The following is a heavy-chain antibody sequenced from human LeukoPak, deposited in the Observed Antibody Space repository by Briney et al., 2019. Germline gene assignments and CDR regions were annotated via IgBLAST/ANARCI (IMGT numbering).Heavy chain of an antibody. CDR2: ISRSGGTT. CDR3: AKDPGGWVDY. V-gene: IGHV3-23*01. Sequence: PGGSLRLSCAASGFTFTNYAMNWVRQAPGKGLEWVSAISRSGGTTYYAESVKGRFTIPRDTSKYPLYLQRNSLRAEGTAVYFCAKDPGGWVDYWGQGTLVTVSS. CDR1: GFTFTNYA. J-gene: IGHJ4*02. D-gene: IGHD5-12*01.